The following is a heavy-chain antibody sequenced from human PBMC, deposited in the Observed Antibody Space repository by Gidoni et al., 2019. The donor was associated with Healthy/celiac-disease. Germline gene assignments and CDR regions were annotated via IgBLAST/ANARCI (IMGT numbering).Heavy chain of an antibody. CDR3: AIDSDYDFWSGPHYYYYGMDV. V-gene: IGHV1-69*01. CDR1: GGAFSSYA. Sequence: QVQLVQSGAEVKKPGSSVKVSCKAAGGAFSSYAISGVRQAPGQGLEWMGGIIPIFGTANYAQKFQGRVTITADESTSTAYMELSSLRSEDTAVYYCAIDSDYDFWSGPHYYYYGMDVWGQGTTVTVSS. J-gene: IGHJ6*02. CDR2: IIPIFGTA. D-gene: IGHD3-3*01.